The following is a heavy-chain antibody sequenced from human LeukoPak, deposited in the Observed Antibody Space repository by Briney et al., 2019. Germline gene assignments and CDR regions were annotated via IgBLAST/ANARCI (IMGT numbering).Heavy chain of an antibody. V-gene: IGHV3-30-3*01. CDR2: IPYDGSNK. CDR1: GFTFSSYA. J-gene: IGHJ4*02. D-gene: IGHD3-10*01. Sequence: PGGSLRLSCAASGFTFSSYAMHWVRQAPGKGLEWVAVIPYDGSNKYYADSVKGRFTISRDNSKNTLYLQMNSLRAEDTAVYYCAKGSSRYGSGSYPDYWGQGTLVTVSS. CDR3: AKGSSRYGSGSYPDY.